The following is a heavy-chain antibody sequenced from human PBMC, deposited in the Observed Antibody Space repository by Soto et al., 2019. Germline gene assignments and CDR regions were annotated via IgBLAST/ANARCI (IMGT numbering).Heavy chain of an antibody. V-gene: IGHV1-18*01. CDR1: GYIFVNYG. J-gene: IGHJ6*02. CDR2: ISPYSGNT. D-gene: IGHD5-12*01. Sequence: QVQLVQSGDEVKKPGASVKVSCKASGYIFVNYGIAWVRQAPGQGLEGMGWISPYSGNTHYAGRVQGRLXXXTXTSTSTAYMDLGXLTSDDTAVYYCAMVDXYVTPTPQDVWGQGTTVTVSS. CDR3: AMVDXYVTPTPQDV.